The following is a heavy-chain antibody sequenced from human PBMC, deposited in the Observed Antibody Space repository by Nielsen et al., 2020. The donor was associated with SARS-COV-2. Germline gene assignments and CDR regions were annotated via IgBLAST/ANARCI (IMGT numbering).Heavy chain of an antibody. D-gene: IGHD2-2*02. CDR3: ARGVGSKAAIRDNSLGY. CDR1: GFTFSSYD. CDR2: IGTAGDT. Sequence: GGSLRLSCAASGFTFSSYDMHWVRQATGKGLEWVSAIGTAGDTYYPGSVKGRFTISRENAKNSLYLQMNSLRAGDTAVYYCARGVGSKAAIRDNSLGYWGQGTLVTVSS. J-gene: IGHJ4*02. V-gene: IGHV3-13*04.